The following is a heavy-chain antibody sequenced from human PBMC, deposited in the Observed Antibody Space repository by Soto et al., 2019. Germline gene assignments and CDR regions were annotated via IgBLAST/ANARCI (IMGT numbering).Heavy chain of an antibody. V-gene: IGHV3-74*01. CDR2: INSDGSST. CDR1: GFTFSSYW. J-gene: IGHJ6*02. Sequence: PGGSLRLSCAASGFTFSSYWMHWVRQAPGKGLVWVSRINSDGSSTSYADSVKGRFTISRDNAKNTLYLQMNSLRAEDTAVYYCARVGGYCISTSCYSHYYYGMDVWGQGTTVTVSS. CDR3: ARVGGYCISTSCYSHYYYGMDV. D-gene: IGHD2-2*01.